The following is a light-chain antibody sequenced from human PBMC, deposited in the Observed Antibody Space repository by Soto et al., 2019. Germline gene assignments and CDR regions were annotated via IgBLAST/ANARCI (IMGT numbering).Light chain of an antibody. Sequence: EIVMTQSPATLSVSPGERATLSCRASQSVGSGLAWYQQKPGQVPRLLIYDAFNRATGIPARVSGSGSGTEFTLTISSLQSEDFAVYYCQQYHDWPPTFGQGTKV. CDR2: DAF. CDR1: QSVGSG. J-gene: IGKJ1*01. CDR3: QQYHDWPPT. V-gene: IGKV3-15*01.